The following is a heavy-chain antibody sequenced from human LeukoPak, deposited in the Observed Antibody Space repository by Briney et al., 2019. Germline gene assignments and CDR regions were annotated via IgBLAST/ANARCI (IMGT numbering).Heavy chain of an antibody. J-gene: IGHJ4*02. CDR3: AREGLGLPNDY. CDR1: GFTFTDYY. CDR2: ISSSGSTI. D-gene: IGHD5-12*01. V-gene: IGHV3-11*04. Sequence: GGSLRLSCAASGFTFTDYYMSWVRQAPGKGLEWISYISSSGSTIYYADSVKGRFTISRDNAKNSLYLQMNSLRAEDTAAYYCAREGLGLPNDYWGQGTLVTVSS.